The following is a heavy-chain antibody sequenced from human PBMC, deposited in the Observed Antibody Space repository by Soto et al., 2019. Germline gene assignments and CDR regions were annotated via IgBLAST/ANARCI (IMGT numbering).Heavy chain of an antibody. J-gene: IGHJ6*03. CDR1: GGSISSGGYY. D-gene: IGHD6-13*01. V-gene: IGHV4-31*03. CDR2: ISYSGST. CDR3: ARVESAAGTFYYYMDV. Sequence: SETLSLTCTVSGGSISSGGYYWTWIRQHPGKGLEWIGYISYSGSTYYNPSLKSRVSISVDTSKSQFSLTLTSVTAADTALYYCARVESAAGTFYYYMDVWGTGTTVTVSS.